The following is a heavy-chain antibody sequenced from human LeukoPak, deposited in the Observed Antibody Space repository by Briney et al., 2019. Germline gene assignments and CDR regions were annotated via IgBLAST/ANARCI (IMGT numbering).Heavy chain of an antibody. D-gene: IGHD2-2*01. CDR1: GFTFSSYA. V-gene: IGHV3-23*01. J-gene: IGHJ4*02. Sequence: PGGSLRLFCAASGFTFSSYAMSWVRQAPGKGLEWVSAISGSGGSTYYADSVKGRFTISRDDSKNTLYLQMNSLRAEDTAVYYCAKSGQDLSVVVPAAIAVNWGQGTLVTVSS. CDR3: AKSGQDLSVVVPAAIAVN. CDR2: ISGSGGST.